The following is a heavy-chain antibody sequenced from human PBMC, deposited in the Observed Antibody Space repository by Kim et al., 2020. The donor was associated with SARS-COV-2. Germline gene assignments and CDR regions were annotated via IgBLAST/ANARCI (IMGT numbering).Heavy chain of an antibody. CDR1: GFTFSDYY. V-gene: IGHV3-11*04. D-gene: IGHD4-17*01. Sequence: GGSLRLSCAASGFTFSDYYMSWIRQAPGKGLEWVSYISSSGSTIYYADSVKGRFTISRDNAKNSLYLQMNSLRAEDTAVYYCARDMLYDYGDYVDYYYYYGMDVWGQGTTVTVSS. CDR3: ARDMLYDYGDYVDYYYYYGMDV. CDR2: ISSSGSTI. J-gene: IGHJ6*02.